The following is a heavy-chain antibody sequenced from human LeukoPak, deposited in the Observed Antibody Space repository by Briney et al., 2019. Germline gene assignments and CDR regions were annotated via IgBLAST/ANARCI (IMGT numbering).Heavy chain of an antibody. CDR3: VTGVAGTRAPFDY. J-gene: IGHJ4*02. CDR1: GGSISSSSYY. CDR2: IYYSGST. V-gene: IGHV4-39*01. D-gene: IGHD6-19*01. Sequence: PSETLSLTCTVSGGSISSSSYYWGWIRQPPGEGLEWIGSIYYSGSTYYNPSLKSRVTISVDTSKNQFSLKLSSVTAADTAVYYSVTGVAGTRAPFDYWGQGTLVTVSS.